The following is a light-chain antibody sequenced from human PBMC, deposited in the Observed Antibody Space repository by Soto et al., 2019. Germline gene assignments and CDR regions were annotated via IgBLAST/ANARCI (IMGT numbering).Light chain of an antibody. CDR1: SSDVGAYNY. CDR3: SSYTSSSTLV. J-gene: IGLJ2*01. CDR2: EVS. V-gene: IGLV2-14*01. Sequence: QSALTHPASVSGSPGQSITISCTGTSSDVGAYNYVSWYQQHPGKAPKLIIYEVSNRPSGISNRFSGSKSGSTASLTISGLQAEDEADYYCSSYTSSSTLVFGGGTQLTVL.